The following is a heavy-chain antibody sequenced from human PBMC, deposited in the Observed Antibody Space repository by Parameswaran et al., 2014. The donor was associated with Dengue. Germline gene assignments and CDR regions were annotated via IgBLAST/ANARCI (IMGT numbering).Heavy chain of an antibody. CDR3: ARGHPRLRYFGY. CDR2: INHSGST. D-gene: IGHD3-9*01. J-gene: IGHJ4*02. V-gene: IGHV4-34*01. Sequence: SETLSLTCAVYGGSFSGYYWSWIRQPPGKGLEWIGEINHSGSTNYNPSLKSRVTISVDTSKNQFSLKLSSVTAADTAVYYCARGHPRLRYFGYWGQGTLVTVSS. CDR1: GGSFSGYY.